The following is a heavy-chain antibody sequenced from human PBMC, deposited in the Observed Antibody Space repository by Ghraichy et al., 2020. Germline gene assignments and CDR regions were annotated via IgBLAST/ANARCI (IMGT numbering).Heavy chain of an antibody. CDR1: GGYISSYY. CDR3: ARDQFNYGSGIHL. V-gene: IGHV4-59*01. D-gene: IGHD3-10*01. CDR2: IYNSEST. J-gene: IGHJ4*02. Sequence: SETLSLTCSVSGGYISSYYWNWIRQPPGKELEWIGYIYNSESTNYNPSLKRRVTISIDTSKSQFSLKLNSVTAADTAVYYCARDQFNYGSGIHLWGQGTLVTVSS.